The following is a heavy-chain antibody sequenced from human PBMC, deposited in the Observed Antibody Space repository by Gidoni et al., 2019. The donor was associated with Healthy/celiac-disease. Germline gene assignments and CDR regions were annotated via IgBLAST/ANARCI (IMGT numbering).Heavy chain of an antibody. CDR3: AIGGGSSGYYAEGNGMAFDI. D-gene: IGHD3-22*01. Sequence: QVQLVQSGAEVKKPGSSVKVSCKASGGTFSSYAISWVRQAPGQGLEWMGGIIPIVCTANYAQKFQGRVTITADESTSTAYMELSSLRSEDTAVYYCAIGGGSSGYYAEGNGMAFDIWGQGTMVTVSS. CDR1: GGTFSSYA. CDR2: IIPIVCTA. J-gene: IGHJ3*02. V-gene: IGHV1-69*01.